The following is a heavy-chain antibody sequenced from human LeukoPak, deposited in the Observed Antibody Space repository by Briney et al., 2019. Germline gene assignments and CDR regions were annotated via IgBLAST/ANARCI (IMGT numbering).Heavy chain of an antibody. CDR1: GGSISSGGYY. J-gene: IGHJ5*02. V-gene: IGHV4-30-2*01. CDR3: ARELWFANAPGSWLDP. CDR2: IFHTGST. Sequence: SETLSLTCTVSGGSISSGGYYWSWIRQPPGKGLEWIGYIFHTGSTFYNPSLKSRVTISVDTSKNQFSLRLNSVTAADTAVYYCARELWFANAPGSWLDPWGQGTLVTVSS. D-gene: IGHD3-10*01.